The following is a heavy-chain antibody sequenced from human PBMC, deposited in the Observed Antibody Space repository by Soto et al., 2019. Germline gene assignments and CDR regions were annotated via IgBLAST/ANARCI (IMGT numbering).Heavy chain of an antibody. V-gene: IGHV3-23*01. CDR2: ISASAATT. J-gene: IGHJ4*02. CDR1: GFTFSSYA. Sequence: GGSLKLSCAPSGFTFSSYAMSWVRQAPGKGLEWVSAISASAATTYYADSVKGRFTISRDNSKNTLYVQMNSLRAEDTAIYYCAKLGAYSTSAIDSWGQGALVTVSS. D-gene: IGHD6-6*01. CDR3: AKLGAYSTSAIDS.